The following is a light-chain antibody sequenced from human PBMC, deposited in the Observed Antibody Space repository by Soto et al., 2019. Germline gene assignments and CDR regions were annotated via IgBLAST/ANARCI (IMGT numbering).Light chain of an antibody. CDR1: SSNIGAHYD. CDR3: QSYDSSLSGSV. CDR2: GNS. J-gene: IGLJ3*02. V-gene: IGLV1-40*01. Sequence: QSVLTQPPSVSGAPGQRVTISCTVSSSNIGAHYDIHWYQQLPGTAPKLLIYGNSNRPSGVPDRFSGSKSGTSASLALTGLQAEDEADYYCQSYDSSLSGSVFGGGTKLTVL.